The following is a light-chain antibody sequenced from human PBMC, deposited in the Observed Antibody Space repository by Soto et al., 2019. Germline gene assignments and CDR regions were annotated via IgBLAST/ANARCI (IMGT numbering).Light chain of an antibody. V-gene: IGKV1-39*01. Sequence: DIQMTQSPSSLSASVGDRVTITCRTSQRIGTHLNWYHEKPRKAPKLLIYAASSLQSGVPSRLSGSRSGIYFTLTISSLHPEDFATYYCQQSYSNPWTFGQGTEVEIK. CDR1: QRIGTH. J-gene: IGKJ1*01. CDR2: AAS. CDR3: QQSYSNPWT.